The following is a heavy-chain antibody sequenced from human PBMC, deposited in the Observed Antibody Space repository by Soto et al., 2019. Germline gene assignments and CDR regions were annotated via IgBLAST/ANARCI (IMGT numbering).Heavy chain of an antibody. V-gene: IGHV3-30*18. Sequence: QVQLVESGGGVVQPGRSLRLSCAASGFTFSPYAMHWVRQAPGKGLEWVALMSSDGSNEYYADAVKGRFTIYRDNSKNALYLQMNSLRAEDTAVYYFAKDGSHNFDYGGQGTLVTVSS. J-gene: IGHJ4*02. CDR3: AKDGSHNFDY. CDR2: MSSDGSNE. CDR1: GFTFSPYA. D-gene: IGHD1-26*01.